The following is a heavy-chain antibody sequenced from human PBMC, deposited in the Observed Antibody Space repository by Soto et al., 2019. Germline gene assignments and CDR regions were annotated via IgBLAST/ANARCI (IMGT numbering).Heavy chain of an antibody. CDR3: ARAKTGILGFFDY. CDR1: GGSISSYY. Sequence: SETLSLTCTVSGGSISSYYWSWIRQPPGKGLEWIGYIYYSGSTNYNPSLKSRVTISVDTSKNQFSLKLSSVTAADTAVCYCARAKTGILGFFDYWGEGTLVTVSS. D-gene: IGHD7-27*01. J-gene: IGHJ4*02. V-gene: IGHV4-59*01. CDR2: IYYSGST.